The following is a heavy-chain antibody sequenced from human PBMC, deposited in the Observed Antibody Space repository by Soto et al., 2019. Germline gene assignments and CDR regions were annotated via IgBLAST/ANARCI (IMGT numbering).Heavy chain of an antibody. CDR1: GDSINSYS. CDR3: AREAGVRSPFDP. V-gene: IGHV4-59*01. Sequence: SETPSLTCTVSGDSINSYSWTWIRQPPGKGLEWIGYIYDSGSTYYTPSLKSRVTISVDTSKNQFSLKLTSVTAADTAMYYCAREAGVRSPFDPWGQGTLVTVSS. CDR2: IYDSGST. D-gene: IGHD4-17*01. J-gene: IGHJ5*02.